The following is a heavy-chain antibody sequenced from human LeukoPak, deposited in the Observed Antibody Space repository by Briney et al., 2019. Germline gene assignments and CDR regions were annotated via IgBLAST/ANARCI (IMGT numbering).Heavy chain of an antibody. V-gene: IGHV1-18*01. CDR2: ISAYNGNT. CDR3: AREAGIDYYGSGSRGWFDP. Sequence: GASVKVSCKASGYTFTSYGISWVRQAPGQGLEWMGWISAYNGNTNYAQKLQGRVTMTTDTSTSTAYMELRSLRSDGTAVYYCAREAGIDYYGSGSRGWFDPWGQGTLVTVSS. J-gene: IGHJ5*02. CDR1: GYTFTSYG. D-gene: IGHD3-10*01.